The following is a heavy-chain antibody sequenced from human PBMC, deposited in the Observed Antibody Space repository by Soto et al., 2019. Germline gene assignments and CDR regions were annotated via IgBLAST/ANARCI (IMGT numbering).Heavy chain of an antibody. CDR3: ARVWERTVTTRNYFYGIDV. D-gene: IGHD4-17*01. J-gene: IGHJ6*02. CDR2: ISGRGDST. V-gene: IGHV3-23*01. CDR1: GFTFYSYA. Sequence: GGSLRLSCAASGFTFYSYAMTWVRQAPGKALEWVSTISGRGDSTYYADSVKGRFSISRDNYKNTVSLQMNSLRAENTAVYFCARVWERTVTTRNYFYGIDVWGRGTTVTVSS.